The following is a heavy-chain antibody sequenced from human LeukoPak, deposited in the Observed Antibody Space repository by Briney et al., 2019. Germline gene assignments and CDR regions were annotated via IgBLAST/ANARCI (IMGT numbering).Heavy chain of an antibody. CDR3: AELGITMIGGV. CDR1: GFTFSDHS. CDR2: ITSGGSPM. Sequence: GGSLRLSCAASGFTFSDHSMSWIRQSPGKGLEWVAYITSGGSPMYYVDSVKGRFTISRDNAKNSLYLQMNSLRAEDTAVYYCAELGITMIGGVWGKGTTVTISS. D-gene: IGHD3-10*02. J-gene: IGHJ6*04. V-gene: IGHV3-11*04.